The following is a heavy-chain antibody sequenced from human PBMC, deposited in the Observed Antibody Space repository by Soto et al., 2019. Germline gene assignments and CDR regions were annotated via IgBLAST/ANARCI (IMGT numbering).Heavy chain of an antibody. J-gene: IGHJ4*02. CDR3: AKDHDEDFGYDLDYFNS. D-gene: IGHD5-12*01. V-gene: IGHV3-9*01. CDR2: ISWEGGSI. Sequence: RLSCAASGFNFDDFAMHWVRRAPGKGLEWVSGISWEGGSIGYADSVRGRFIISRDNAKNSLFLQMNSLTVDDTALYYCAKDHDEDFGYDLDYFNSWGQGTQVTVSS. CDR1: GFNFDDFA.